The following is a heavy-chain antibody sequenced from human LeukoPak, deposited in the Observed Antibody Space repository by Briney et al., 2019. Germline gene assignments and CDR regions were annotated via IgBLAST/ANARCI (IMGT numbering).Heavy chain of an antibody. Sequence: GGSLRLSCAASGFTFSSYTMSWVRQAPGKGLEWVAVISYDGSNKYYADSVKGRFTISRDNSKNTLYLQMNSLRAEDTAVYYCAKDSGYSSSTRGYYYGMDVWGQGTTVTVSS. CDR2: ISYDGSNK. CDR1: GFTFSSYT. V-gene: IGHV3-30*18. J-gene: IGHJ6*02. CDR3: AKDSGYSSSTRGYYYGMDV. D-gene: IGHD6-13*01.